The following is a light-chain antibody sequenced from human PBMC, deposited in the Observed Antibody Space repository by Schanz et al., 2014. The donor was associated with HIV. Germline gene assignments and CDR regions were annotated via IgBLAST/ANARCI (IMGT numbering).Light chain of an antibody. Sequence: QSALTQPASVSGSPGQSITISCIGTSSDIGTYNYVSWYQQLPGKAPKLIIYDVSNRPSEISYRFSGSKSGHAASLTISGLQADDEADYYCSSFTSSSTTVFGGGTKLTV. V-gene: IGLV2-14*03. CDR1: SSDIGTYNY. CDR2: DVS. J-gene: IGLJ3*02. CDR3: SSFTSSSTTV.